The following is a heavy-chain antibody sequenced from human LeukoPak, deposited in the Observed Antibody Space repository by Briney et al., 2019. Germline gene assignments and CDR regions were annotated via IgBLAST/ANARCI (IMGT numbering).Heavy chain of an antibody. CDR3: ATDRPNYYGSGSYYFY. CDR1: GYTLTELS. J-gene: IGHJ4*02. CDR2: FDPEDGET. D-gene: IGHD3-10*01. Sequence: ASVKVSCKVSGYTLTELSMHWVRQAPGKGLEWMGGFDPEDGETIYAQKFQGRVTMTEDTSTDTAYMELSSLRSEDTAVYYCATDRPNYYGSGSYYFYWGQGTLVTVSS. V-gene: IGHV1-24*01.